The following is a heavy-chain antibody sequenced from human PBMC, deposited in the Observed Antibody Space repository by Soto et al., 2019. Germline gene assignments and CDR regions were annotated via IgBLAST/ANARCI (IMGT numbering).Heavy chain of an antibody. CDR3: ARLDPTQVRLDF. CDR2: IQPGDSDT. V-gene: IGHV5-51*01. Sequence: GESLKISCKPSGYNFINYWIGWVRQSPGKGLEWMVFIQPGDSDTKYNPSFRGQITISVDKSISTAFLQWTSLRASDTAMYYCARLDPTQVRLDFWGQGTLVTV. D-gene: IGHD2-15*01. CDR1: GYNFINYW. J-gene: IGHJ4*02.